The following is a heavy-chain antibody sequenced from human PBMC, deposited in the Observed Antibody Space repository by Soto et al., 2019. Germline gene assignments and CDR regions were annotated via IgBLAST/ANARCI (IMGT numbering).Heavy chain of an antibody. CDR3: AKEVTAGTQYYYYYYGMDV. CDR1: GYTFTSYY. J-gene: IGHJ6*02. CDR2: INPSGGST. V-gene: IGHV1-46*01. Sequence: ASVKVSCKASGYTFTSYYMHWVRQAPGQGLEWMGIINPSGGSTSYAQKFQGRVTMTRDTSTSTVYMELSSLRSEDTAVYYCAKEVTAGTQYYYYYYGMDVWGQGTTVTVSS. D-gene: IGHD6-19*01.